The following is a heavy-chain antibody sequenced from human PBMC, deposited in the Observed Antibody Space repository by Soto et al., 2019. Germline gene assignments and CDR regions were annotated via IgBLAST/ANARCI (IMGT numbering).Heavy chain of an antibody. CDR2: IYYSGSI. V-gene: IGHV4-30-4*01. CDR3: ARDDCVTSRCSYYYGMDV. D-gene: IGHD2-2*01. CDR1: GGSISSGYSY. Sequence: QLHLQESGPGLVTPSQTLSLTCTVSGGSISSGYSYWSWIRQPPGKGLEWIGYIYYSGSIFYNPSIESRVTRSVHTSTNQCSLKLRSVTAADTADYYCARDDCVTSRCSYYYGMDVWGHGSTVTFS. J-gene: IGHJ6*02.